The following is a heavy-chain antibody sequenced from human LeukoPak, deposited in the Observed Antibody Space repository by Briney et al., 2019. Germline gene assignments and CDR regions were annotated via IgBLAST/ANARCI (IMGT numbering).Heavy chain of an antibody. CDR1: GDSISSYY. D-gene: IGHD6-13*01. CDR2: IYYSGST. Sequence: SETLTLTCTVSGDSISSYYWSWIRQPPGKGLEWIAYIYYSGSTNSNPSLKSRVTISVDTSKNQFSLKLSSVTAADTAVYYCARSSRWDFDNWGRGTLVTVSS. CDR3: ARSSRWDFDN. J-gene: IGHJ4*02. V-gene: IGHV4-59*01.